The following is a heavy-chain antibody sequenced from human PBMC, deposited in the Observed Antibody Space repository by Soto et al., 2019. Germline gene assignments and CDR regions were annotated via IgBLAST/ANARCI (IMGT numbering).Heavy chain of an antibody. D-gene: IGHD2-2*01. J-gene: IGHJ6*02. CDR2: ISYDGSNK. CDR1: GFAFSGYG. Sequence: QVQLVESGGGVVQPGRSLRLSCATSGFAFSGYGMHWVRQAPGKGLEWVTVISYDGSNKYYADSVKGRFTISRDDSKNTLYLQMNSLRAEDTAVYYCARCGSTTRYQLGPYHYYYGMDVWGQGTTVTVSS. V-gene: IGHV3-30*03. CDR3: ARCGSTTRYQLGPYHYYYGMDV.